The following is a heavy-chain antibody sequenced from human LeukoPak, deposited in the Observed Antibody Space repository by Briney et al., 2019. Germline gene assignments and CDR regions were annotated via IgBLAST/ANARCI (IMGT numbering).Heavy chain of an antibody. Sequence: ASVKVSCKASGYTFTGYYMHWVRQAPGQGLEWMGWINPNSGRTNNEQKFQGRVTMTRDTSISTAYMELSRLRFDDTAVYYCARGDVDTAMVTPDYWGQGTLVTVSS. CDR2: INPNSGRT. V-gene: IGHV1-2*02. CDR3: ARGDVDTAMVTPDY. CDR1: GYTFTGYY. D-gene: IGHD5-18*01. J-gene: IGHJ4*02.